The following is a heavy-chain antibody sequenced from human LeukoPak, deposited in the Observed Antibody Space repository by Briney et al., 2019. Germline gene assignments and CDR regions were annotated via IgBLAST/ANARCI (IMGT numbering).Heavy chain of an antibody. CDR3: ARSHGSGSYYNLNDY. CDR1: GGSISSSNYY. D-gene: IGHD3-10*01. Sequence: SETLSLTCTVSGGSISSSNYYWGWIRQPPGKGLEWIGSIYYSGTTYYNPSLKRRVTISVDTSKNRFSLKLSSVTAADTAVYYCARSHGSGSYYNLNDYWGQGTLVTVSS. V-gene: IGHV4-39*07. J-gene: IGHJ4*02. CDR2: IYYSGTT.